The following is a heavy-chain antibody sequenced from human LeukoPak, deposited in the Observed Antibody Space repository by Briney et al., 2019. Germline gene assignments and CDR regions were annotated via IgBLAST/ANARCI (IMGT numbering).Heavy chain of an antibody. J-gene: IGHJ4*02. D-gene: IGHD1-26*01. CDR1: GDSISSSSYY. Sequence: SETLSLTCTVSGDSISSSSYYWGWIRQPPGKGLEWIGTIYYSGSTYYNPSLKSRVTISVDTSKNQFSLKLSSVTAADTAVYYCARASSGSYYQLYYFDYWGQGTLVTVSS. CDR3: ARASSGSYYQLYYFDY. V-gene: IGHV4-39*01. CDR2: IYYSGST.